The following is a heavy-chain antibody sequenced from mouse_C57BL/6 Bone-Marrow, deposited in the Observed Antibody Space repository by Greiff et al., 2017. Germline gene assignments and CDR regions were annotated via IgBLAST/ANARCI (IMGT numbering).Heavy chain of an antibody. D-gene: IGHD2-1*01. CDR1: GYTFTDYY. CDR3: ARLYYGNPHYFDY. CDR2: IYPGSGNT. Sequence: QVQLQQSGAELVRPGASVKLSCKASGYTFTDYYINWVKQRPGQGLEWIARIYPGSGNTYYNEKFKGKATLTAEKSSSTAYMQLSSLTSEDSAVYFCARLYYGNPHYFDYWGQGTTLTVSS. J-gene: IGHJ2*01. V-gene: IGHV1-76*01.